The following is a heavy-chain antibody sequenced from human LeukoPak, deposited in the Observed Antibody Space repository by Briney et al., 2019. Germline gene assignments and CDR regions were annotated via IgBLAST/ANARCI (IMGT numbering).Heavy chain of an antibody. D-gene: IGHD6-25*01. Sequence: GGSLRLSCAASGFTFSSYSMNWVRQAPGKGLEWVSSISSSSSYIYYADSVKGRFTISRDNAKNSLYLQMNSLRAEDTAVYYCARDLGQRRTGYYFDYWGQGTLVTVSS. V-gene: IGHV3-21*01. CDR3: ARDLGQRRTGYYFDY. CDR1: GFTFSSYS. J-gene: IGHJ4*02. CDR2: ISSSSSYI.